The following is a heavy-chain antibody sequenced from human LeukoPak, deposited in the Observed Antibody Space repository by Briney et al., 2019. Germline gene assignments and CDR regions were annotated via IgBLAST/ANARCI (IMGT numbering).Heavy chain of an antibody. V-gene: IGHV3-23*01. D-gene: IGHD6-19*01. CDR1: GFTFSSYA. CDR2: VSGSGGST. J-gene: IGHJ4*02. Sequence: PGGSQRLSCAASGFTFSSYAMSWVRQAPGKGLEWVSAVSGSGGSTYYADSVKGRFTISRDNSKNTLYLQMNSLRAEDTAVYYCANLYSSGWNYFDYWGQGTLVTVSS. CDR3: ANLYSSGWNYFDY.